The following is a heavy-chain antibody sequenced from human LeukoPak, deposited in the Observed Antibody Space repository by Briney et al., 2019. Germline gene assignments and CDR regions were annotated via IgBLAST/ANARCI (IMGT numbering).Heavy chain of an antibody. Sequence: SETLSLTCGVSGGSISSCNWWSWVRQPPGKGLEWIGEIYHSGSTNYNPSLKSRDTISVDKPKNHFSLNLSSVTAGDTAVYFCARVAERVLWFGELFYFDYWGQGTLVTVSS. CDR3: ARVAERVLWFGELFYFDY. CDR1: GGSISSCNW. D-gene: IGHD3-10*01. J-gene: IGHJ4*02. V-gene: IGHV4-4*02. CDR2: IYHSGST.